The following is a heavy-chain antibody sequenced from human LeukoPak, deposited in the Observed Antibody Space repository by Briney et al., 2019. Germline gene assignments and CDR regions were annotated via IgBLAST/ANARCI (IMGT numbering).Heavy chain of an antibody. V-gene: IGHV4-4*02. CDR1: GSSISSSNW. J-gene: IGHJ3*02. CDR2: IYHSGST. D-gene: IGHD2-2*01. CDR3: ARLEEYQLLFNAFDI. Sequence: SETLSLTCAVSGSSISSSNWWSWVRQPPGKGLGWIGDIYHSGSTNYNPSLKSRVTISVDKSKNQFSLKLSSVTAADTAVYYCARLEEYQLLFNAFDIWGQGTMLTVSS.